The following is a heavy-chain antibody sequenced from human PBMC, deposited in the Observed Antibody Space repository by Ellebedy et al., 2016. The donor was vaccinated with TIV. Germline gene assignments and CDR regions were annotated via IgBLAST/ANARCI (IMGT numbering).Heavy chain of an antibody. V-gene: IGHV4-39*01. CDR2: LYHRGRT. CDR3: AVLTAAGTVHLFNP. D-gene: IGHD6-13*01. CDR1: GGSISSISYY. J-gene: IGHJ5*02. Sequence: SETLSLXXSVSGGSISSISYYWGWIRPPPGKGLEWIGNLYHRGRTYYNPSLKSRITTSVDTSRNQFSLILSSVTAADTAVYYCAVLTAAGTVHLFNPWGQGTLVVVSS.